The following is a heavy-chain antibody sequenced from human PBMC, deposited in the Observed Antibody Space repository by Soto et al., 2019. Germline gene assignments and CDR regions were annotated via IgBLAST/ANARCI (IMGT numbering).Heavy chain of an antibody. Sequence: QVQLVQSGAEVKKPGSSVKVSCKASGGTFSSYAISWVRQAPGQGLEWMGGIIPIFGTANYAQKFQGRVTISADDSTSTAYMYLSTLRSEDTAVSSCGTASAEGVYPWGQVTLVTVSS. CDR1: GGTFSSYA. D-gene: IGHD3-16*01. CDR3: GTASAEGVYP. CDR2: IIPIFGTA. V-gene: IGHV1-69*12. J-gene: IGHJ5*02.